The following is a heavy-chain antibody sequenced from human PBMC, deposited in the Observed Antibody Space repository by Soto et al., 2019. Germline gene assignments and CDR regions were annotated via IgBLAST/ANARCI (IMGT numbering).Heavy chain of an antibody. CDR1: GGSFSTHY. J-gene: IGHJ6*02. V-gene: IGHV4-34*01. CDR3: ARVPTRHFYYYTDMDV. Sequence: VQLQQWGAGLLKPSATLSLTCAVSGGSFSTHYWSWLRQPPGRGLEWLGDINHGGSTNYNTPFKGRVTMSVDTSKNQFSLKLTSVTAADTAVYYCARVPTRHFYYYTDMDVWGQGTTVTVSS. CDR2: INHGGST. D-gene: IGHD3-22*01.